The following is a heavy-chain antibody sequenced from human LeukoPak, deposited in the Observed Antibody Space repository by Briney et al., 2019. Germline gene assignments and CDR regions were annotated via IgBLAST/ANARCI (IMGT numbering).Heavy chain of an antibody. V-gene: IGHV3-23*01. CDR1: GFTFSSYA. D-gene: IGHD4-17*01. Sequence: GGSLRLSCAASGFTFSSYAMSWVRQAPGKGLEWVSAISGSGGSTYYADSVKGRFTISRDNSKNTLYLQMNSLRAEDTAVYYCARGGVYGDAFDPWGQGTLVTVSS. CDR3: ARGGVYGDAFDP. J-gene: IGHJ5*02. CDR2: ISGSGGST.